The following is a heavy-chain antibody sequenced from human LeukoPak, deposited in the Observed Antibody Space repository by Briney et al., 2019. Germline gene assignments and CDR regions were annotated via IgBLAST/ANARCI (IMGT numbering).Heavy chain of an antibody. CDR2: IIPIFGTA. Sequence: ASVKVSCKASGGTFSSYAISWVRQAPGQGLEWMGGIIPIFGTANYAQKFQGRVTITADESTSTAYMELSSLRSEDTAVYYCARGGDYGSGSSYNWFDPWGQGTLVTVSS. CDR3: ARGGDYGSGSSYNWFDP. J-gene: IGHJ5*02. D-gene: IGHD3-10*01. V-gene: IGHV1-69*13. CDR1: GGTFSSYA.